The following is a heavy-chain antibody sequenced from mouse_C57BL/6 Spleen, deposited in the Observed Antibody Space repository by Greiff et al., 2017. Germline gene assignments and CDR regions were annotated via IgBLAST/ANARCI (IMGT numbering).Heavy chain of an antibody. J-gene: IGHJ2*01. CDR2: ISSGSSTI. V-gene: IGHV5-17*01. D-gene: IGHD1-1*01. CDR3: ARPRDYYGSSFDY. Sequence: EVQLVESGGGLVKPGGSLKLSCAASGFTFSDYGMHWVRQAPEKGLEWVAYISSGSSTIYYADTVKGRFTISRDNAKNTLFLQMTSRRSEDTAMYYCARPRDYYGSSFDYWGQGTTLTVSS. CDR1: GFTFSDYG.